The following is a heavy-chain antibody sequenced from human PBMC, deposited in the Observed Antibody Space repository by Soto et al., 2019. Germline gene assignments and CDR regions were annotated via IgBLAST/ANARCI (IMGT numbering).Heavy chain of an antibody. V-gene: IGHV3-11*01. J-gene: IGHJ4*02. Sequence: PGGSLRLSCAASGFTFSDNYMSWIRQAPGKGLEWVSYISSSGNTIYYADSVKGRFTISRDNAKSSLYLQMNSLRAEDTAVYYCTRGLTGYCISTSCYTRYWGQGTLVTVSS. CDR1: GFTFSDNY. D-gene: IGHD2-2*02. CDR3: TRGLTGYCISTSCYTRY. CDR2: ISSSGNTI.